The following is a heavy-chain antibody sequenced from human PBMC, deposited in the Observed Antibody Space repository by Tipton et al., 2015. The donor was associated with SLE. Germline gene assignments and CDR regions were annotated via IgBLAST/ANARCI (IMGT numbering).Heavy chain of an antibody. J-gene: IGHJ3*02. CDR3: AREGVMQSSELRAFDI. CDR1: VASIGSHH. Sequence: TLSLTCTVSVASIGSHHWTWIRQPPGKGLEWVGYIYYSGSTYYNPSLKSRVTISVDTSKNQFSLKLSSVTAADTAVYYCAREGVMQSSELRAFDIWGQGTMVTVSS. D-gene: IGHD3-16*01. V-gene: IGHV4-59*11. CDR2: IYYSGST.